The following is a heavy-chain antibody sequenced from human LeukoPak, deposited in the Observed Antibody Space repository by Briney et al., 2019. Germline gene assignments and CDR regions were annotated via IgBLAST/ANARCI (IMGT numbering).Heavy chain of an antibody. J-gene: IGHJ4*02. CDR3: AALEYCSGGSCYY. CDR2: INPNSGGT. V-gene: IGHV1-2*06. D-gene: IGHD2-15*01. Sequence: ASVKVSCKASGYTFTGYHMHWVRQAPGQGLEWMGRINPNSGGTNYAQKLQGRVTMTRDTSISTAYMELSRLRSDDTAVYYCAALEYCSGGSCYYWGQGTLVTVSS. CDR1: GYTFTGYH.